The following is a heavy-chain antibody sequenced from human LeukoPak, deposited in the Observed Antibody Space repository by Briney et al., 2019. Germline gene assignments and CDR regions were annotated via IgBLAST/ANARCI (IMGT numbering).Heavy chain of an antibody. V-gene: IGHV3-23*01. J-gene: IGHJ1*01. D-gene: IGHD3-22*01. CDR1: GFTFSSSA. CDR3: AKDPYSSRMEYFQQ. Sequence: GGSLRLSCAASGFTFSSSAMSWVRRAPGKGLEWVSAISNNGGYTYYADSVKGRFTISRDNSKNTLYLEMSSLRIEDTAVYYCAKDPYSSRMEYFQQWGQGTLVIVSS. CDR2: ISNNGGYT.